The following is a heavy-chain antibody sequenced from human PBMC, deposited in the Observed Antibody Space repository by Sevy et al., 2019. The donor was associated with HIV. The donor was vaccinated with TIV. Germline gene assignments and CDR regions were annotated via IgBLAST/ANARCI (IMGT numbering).Heavy chain of an antibody. CDR1: GFTFSRYA. J-gene: IGHJ6*02. D-gene: IGHD1-26*01. V-gene: IGHV3-23*01. CDR3: ARVVEALPGYYYGMDV. Sequence: GGSLRLSCVASGFTFSRYAMSWVRQAPGKGLKWVSALGGSVDMTYYADFVKGRFTISRDNSKNALYLQMNSLRAEDTAVYYCARVVEALPGYYYGMDVWGQGTTVTVSS. CDR2: LGGSVDMT.